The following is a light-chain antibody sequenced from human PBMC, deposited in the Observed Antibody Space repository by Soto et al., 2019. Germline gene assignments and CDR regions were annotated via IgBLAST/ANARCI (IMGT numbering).Light chain of an antibody. CDR2: KIS. CDR3: MQSSQFPLT. CDR1: QSLVHSDGNTY. J-gene: IGKJ4*01. Sequence: EIVLTQTPISSAVTLGQPASISCRSSQSLVHSDGNTYLTWLHLGPGQPPRLLIYKISERFSGVPDRFSGTGAGTDFTLQLSRVEAEDLGTYYCMQSSQFPLTFGGGNKGEI. V-gene: IGKV2-24*01.